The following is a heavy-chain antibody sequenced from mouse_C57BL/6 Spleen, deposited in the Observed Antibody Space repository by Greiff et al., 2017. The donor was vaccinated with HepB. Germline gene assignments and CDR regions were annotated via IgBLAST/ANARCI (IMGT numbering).Heavy chain of an antibody. D-gene: IGHD3-2*02. V-gene: IGHV1-61*01. J-gene: IGHJ4*01. CDR2: IYPSDSET. CDR1: GYTFTSYW. Sequence: QVQLKQPGAELVRPGSSVKLSCKASGYTFTSYWMDWVKQRPGQGLEWIGNIYPSDSETHYNQKFKDKATLTVDKSSSTAYMQLSSLTSEDSAVYYCARRAQVPYAMDYWGQGTSVTVSS. CDR3: ARRAQVPYAMDY.